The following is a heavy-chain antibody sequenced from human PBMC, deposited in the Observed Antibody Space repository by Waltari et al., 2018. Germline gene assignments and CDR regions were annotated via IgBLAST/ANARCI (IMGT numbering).Heavy chain of an antibody. J-gene: IGHJ1*01. D-gene: IGHD2-15*01. CDR2: IYSYGRT. Sequence: EVPLVDSGGGLIQPGGSLNLSCVASAFSVSSNHMSWVRQAPGKGLEWVSFIYSYGRTNDAESGKGRFTISRDSSKNTVYLQMSSLRVEDTAIYYCAREPRWYESGDWGQGTLVTVSS. CDR3: AREPRWYESGD. CDR1: AFSVSSNH. V-gene: IGHV3-53*01.